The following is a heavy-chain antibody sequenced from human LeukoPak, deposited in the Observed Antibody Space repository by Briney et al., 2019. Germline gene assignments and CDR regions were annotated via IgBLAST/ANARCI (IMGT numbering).Heavy chain of an antibody. CDR2: IYYSGST. CDR3: ARVLLSNYDFWGGYSNWFDP. V-gene: IGHV4-59*01. Sequence: PSETLSLTCTVSGGSISSYYWSWLRQPPGKGLEWLGYIYYSGSTNYNPSLKSRVTISVDTSKNQFSLKLSSVTAADTAVYYCARVLLSNYDFWGGYSNWFDPWGQGTLVTVSS. CDR1: GGSISSYY. J-gene: IGHJ5*02. D-gene: IGHD3-3*01.